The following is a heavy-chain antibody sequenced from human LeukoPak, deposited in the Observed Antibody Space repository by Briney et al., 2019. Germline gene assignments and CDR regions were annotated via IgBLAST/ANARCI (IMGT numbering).Heavy chain of an antibody. J-gene: IGHJ3*02. CDR2: MNPNSGNT. Sequence: ASVKVSCKASGYTFTSYDINWVRQATGQGLEWMGWMNPNSGNTGYAQKFQGRVTMTRNTSISTAYMELSSLRSEDTAVYYCARGFYDILTGYWVDAFDIWAQGTMVTVSS. CDR1: GYTFTSYD. D-gene: IGHD3-9*01. CDR3: ARGFYDILTGYWVDAFDI. V-gene: IGHV1-8*01.